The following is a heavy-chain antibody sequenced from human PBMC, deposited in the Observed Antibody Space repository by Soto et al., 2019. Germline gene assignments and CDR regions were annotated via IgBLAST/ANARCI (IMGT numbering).Heavy chain of an antibody. CDR1: GYTFTIYA. Sequence: GTSEKVCCKASGYTFTIYALHWVRQAKGQRLEWMGWINAGNGNTKYSQKFQGRVTITRDTSASTAYMELSSLRSEDTAVVYCARDPGIAAAGICDYWGLGTLV. V-gene: IGHV1-3*01. D-gene: IGHD6-13*01. CDR2: INAGNGNT. J-gene: IGHJ4*02. CDR3: ARDPGIAAAGICDY.